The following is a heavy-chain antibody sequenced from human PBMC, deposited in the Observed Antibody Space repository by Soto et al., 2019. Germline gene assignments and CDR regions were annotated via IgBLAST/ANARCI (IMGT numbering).Heavy chain of an antibody. J-gene: IGHJ4*02. D-gene: IGHD1-1*01. CDR2: TIPILGIA. Sequence: SVKVSCKASGGTFSSYTISWVRQAPGQGLEWMGRTIPILGIANYAQKFQGRVTITADKSTSTAYMELSSLRSEDTAVYYCARRLGENWDYWGQGTLVTVSS. V-gene: IGHV1-69*02. CDR1: GGTFSSYT. CDR3: ARRLGENWDY.